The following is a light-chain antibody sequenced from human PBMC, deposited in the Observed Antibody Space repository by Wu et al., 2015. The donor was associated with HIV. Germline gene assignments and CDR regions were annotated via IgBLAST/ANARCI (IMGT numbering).Light chain of an antibody. CDR3: QQRSNWAYS. CDR1: QSVSSY. V-gene: IGKV3-11*01. Sequence: EIVLTQSPATLSLSPGEGATLSRRASQSVSSYLAWYQQKPGQTPRLVIQDTSNRATGIPARFSGSGSGTDFTLTISSLEPEDFAVYYCQQRSNWAYSFGQGTKVDIK. CDR2: DTS. J-gene: IGKJ2*03.